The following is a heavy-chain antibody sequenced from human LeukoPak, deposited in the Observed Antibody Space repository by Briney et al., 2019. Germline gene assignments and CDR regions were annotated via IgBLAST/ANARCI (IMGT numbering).Heavy chain of an antibody. J-gene: IGHJ4*02. V-gene: IGHV3-11*01. Sequence: GGSLRLSCAASGFTFSDYYMSWIRQAPGKGLEWVSYISSSGSTIYYADSVKGRFTISRDSAKNSLYLQMNSLRAEDTAVYYCTRERITIFGGYDYWGQGTLVTVSS. CDR2: ISSSGSTI. D-gene: IGHD3-3*01. CDR1: GFTFSDYY. CDR3: TRERITIFGGYDY.